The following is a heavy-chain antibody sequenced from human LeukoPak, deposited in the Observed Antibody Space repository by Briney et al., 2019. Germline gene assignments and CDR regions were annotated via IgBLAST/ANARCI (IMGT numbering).Heavy chain of an antibody. D-gene: IGHD5-18*01. Sequence: GGSLRLSCAASGFTFSSYWMHWVRQAPGKGLVWVSRINSDGSSTSYADSVKGRFTISRDNAKNTLYLQMNSLRAKDTAVYYCARSPVRTAMKSLDYWGQGTLVTVSS. CDR3: ARSPVRTAMKSLDY. V-gene: IGHV3-74*01. CDR2: INSDGSST. J-gene: IGHJ4*02. CDR1: GFTFSSYW.